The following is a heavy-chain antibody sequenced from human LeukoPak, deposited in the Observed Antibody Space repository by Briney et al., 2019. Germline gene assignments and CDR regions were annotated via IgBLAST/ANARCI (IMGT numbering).Heavy chain of an antibody. CDR2: IDPSDSYT. D-gene: IGHD4-17*01. CDR3: ATVTTIYYYYGMDV. J-gene: IGHJ6*02. V-gene: IGHV5-10-1*01. Sequence: GESLKISCKGSGYSFTSYWITWVRQMPGKGLEWMGRIDPSDSYTNYSPSFQGLFTISADKSISTAYLQWSSLKASDTAMYYCATVTTIYYYYGMDVWSQGTTVTVSS. CDR1: GYSFTSYW.